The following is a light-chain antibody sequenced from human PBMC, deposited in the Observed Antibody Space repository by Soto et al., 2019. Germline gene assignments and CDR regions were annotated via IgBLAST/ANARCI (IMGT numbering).Light chain of an antibody. V-gene: IGKV3-20*01. CDR3: QQYSATLWT. CDR1: QSVSSNY. CDR2: GAS. Sequence: EIVLTQSPGALSSSPGETITLSCRASQSVSSNYLAWYQQKPGQAPRLLVYGASSRATGIPDRFSGSGSGTDFTLTIIRLEPEDFAVYYCQQYSATLWTFGQGTKVDIK. J-gene: IGKJ1*01.